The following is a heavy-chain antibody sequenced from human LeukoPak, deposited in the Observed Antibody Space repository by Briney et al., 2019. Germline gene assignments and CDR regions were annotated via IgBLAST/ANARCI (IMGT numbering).Heavy chain of an antibody. Sequence: PGGSLRLSCAASGFTFSSYAMSWVRQAPGKGLEWVSVIYSGGSTYYADSVKGRFTISRDNSKNTLYLQMNSLRAEDTAVYYCAREARERHDAFDIWGQGTMVTVSS. CDR1: GFTFSSYA. CDR2: IYSGGST. CDR3: AREARERHDAFDI. V-gene: IGHV3-53*01. J-gene: IGHJ3*02.